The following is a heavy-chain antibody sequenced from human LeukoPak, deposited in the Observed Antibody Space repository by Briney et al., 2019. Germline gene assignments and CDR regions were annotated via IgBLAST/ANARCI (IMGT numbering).Heavy chain of an antibody. Sequence: SETPSLTCTVSGGSISSYYWSWIRQPPGRGLEWIGYLHYSGSTNYNPSLKSRVTMSVDTSKNQFSLKVSSVTAADTAVYYCARGGPDVEMATTIDYWGQGTLVTVSS. D-gene: IGHD5-24*01. V-gene: IGHV4-59*01. J-gene: IGHJ4*02. CDR2: LHYSGST. CDR3: ARGGPDVEMATTIDY. CDR1: GGSISSYY.